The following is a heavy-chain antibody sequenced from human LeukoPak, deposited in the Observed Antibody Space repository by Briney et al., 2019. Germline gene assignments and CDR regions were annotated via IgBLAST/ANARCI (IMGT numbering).Heavy chain of an antibody. CDR2: INTNTGNP. D-gene: IGHD6-6*01. Sequence: ASVKVSCKASGYTFTSYAMNWVRQAPGQGLEWMGWINTNTGNPTYAQGFTGRFVFSLDTSVSTAYLQISSLKAEDTAVYYCARDISSSYFLYYMDVWGKGTTVTVSS. CDR3: ARDISSSYFLYYMDV. J-gene: IGHJ6*03. V-gene: IGHV7-4-1*02. CDR1: GYTFTSYA.